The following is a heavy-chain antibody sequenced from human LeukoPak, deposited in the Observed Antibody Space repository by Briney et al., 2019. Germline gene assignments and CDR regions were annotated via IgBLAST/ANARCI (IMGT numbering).Heavy chain of an antibody. CDR1: GFTFSDYY. J-gene: IGHJ4*02. CDR3: ASPTYSSGWSSDWY. V-gene: IGHV3-11*04. Sequence: GGSLRLSCAASGFTFSDYYMSWIRQAPGKGLEWVSYISSSGSTIYYADSVKGRLTISRGNAKNSLYLQMNSLRDEDTAVYYCASPTYSSGWSSDWYWGQGTLVTVSS. CDR2: ISSSGSTI. D-gene: IGHD6-19*01.